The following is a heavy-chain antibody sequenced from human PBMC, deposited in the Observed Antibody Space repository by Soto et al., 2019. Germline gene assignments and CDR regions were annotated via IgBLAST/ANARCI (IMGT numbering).Heavy chain of an antibody. J-gene: IGHJ4*02. CDR1: GGSISSGGYY. D-gene: IGHD4-17*01. V-gene: IGHV4-31*03. Sequence: QVQLQESGPGLVKPSQTLSLTCTVSGGSISSGGYYWSWIRQHPGKGLEWIGYIYYSGSTYYNPSLKSRVTISVDTSKNQFSLKLSSVTAADTSVYYCARALDYGDKRGPNYFDYWGQGTLVTVSS. CDR3: ARALDYGDKRGPNYFDY. CDR2: IYYSGST.